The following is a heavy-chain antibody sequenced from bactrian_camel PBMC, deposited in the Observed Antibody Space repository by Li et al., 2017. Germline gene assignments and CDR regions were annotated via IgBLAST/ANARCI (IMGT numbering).Heavy chain of an antibody. V-gene: IGHV3S40*01. CDR1: GFNFRGAH. Sequence: LVESGGGLVQPGGSLRLSCATSGFNFRGAHMSWLRLAPGKELEWVSSVFNDGVFKTYADSVKGRFAISRDNANNTLYLQLNDLKSDDTAMYFCATGDGLGRTSYVGEQGTQVTVS. CDR2: VFNDGVFK. J-gene: IGHJ4*01. D-gene: IGHD3*01.